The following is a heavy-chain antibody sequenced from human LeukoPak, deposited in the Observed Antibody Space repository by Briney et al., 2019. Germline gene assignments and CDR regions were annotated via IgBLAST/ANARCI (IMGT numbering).Heavy chain of an antibody. CDR2: INTDGSST. CDR3: AKDEDTHYYGSGSYAPFDY. Sequence: GGSLRLSCAASGFTFSSYWMHWVRQAPGKGLVWVSRINTDGSSTSYADSVKGRFTISRDNAKNTLYLQMNSLRAEDTAVYYCAKDEDTHYYGSGSYAPFDYWGQGTLVTVSS. CDR1: GFTFSSYW. J-gene: IGHJ4*02. V-gene: IGHV3-74*01. D-gene: IGHD3-10*01.